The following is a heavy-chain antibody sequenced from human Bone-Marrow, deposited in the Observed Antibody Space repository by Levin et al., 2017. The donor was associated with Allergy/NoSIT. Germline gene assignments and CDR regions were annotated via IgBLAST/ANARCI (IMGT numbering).Heavy chain of an antibody. J-gene: IGHJ4*02. D-gene: IGHD3-10*01. V-gene: IGHV3-33*01. Sequence: GESLKISCAASGFTFSDYGMFWVRQAPGKGLEWVAFIWYDGSNKNYADSVRGRFTISRDNSKNTLSLQMNSLRADDTAVYYCARGMYYGDYWGQGTLVTVSS. CDR1: GFTFSDYG. CDR2: IWYDGSNK. CDR3: ARGMYYGDY.